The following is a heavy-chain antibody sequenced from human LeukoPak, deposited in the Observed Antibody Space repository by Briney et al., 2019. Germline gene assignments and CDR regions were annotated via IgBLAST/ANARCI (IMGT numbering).Heavy chain of an antibody. J-gene: IGHJ6*02. CDR1: GGSISSYY. CDR3: ARLPVVAASGHYYGMDV. V-gene: IGHV4-4*07. CDR2: IYTSGST. Sequence: SETLSLTCTVSGGSISSYYWSWIRQPAGKGLEWIGRIYTSGSTNYNPSLKSRVTMSVDTSKNQFSLKLSSVTAADTAVYYCARLPVVAASGHYYGMDVWGQGTTVTVSS. D-gene: IGHD2-15*01.